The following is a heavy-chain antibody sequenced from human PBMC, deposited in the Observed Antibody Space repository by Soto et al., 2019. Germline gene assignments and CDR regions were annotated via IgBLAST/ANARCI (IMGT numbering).Heavy chain of an antibody. D-gene: IGHD3-10*01. J-gene: IGHJ5*02. CDR1: GYAFSNND. V-gene: IGHV1-8*01. CDR3: ARMATSGTLTWFDP. CDR2: MNPNSGNG. Sequence: QGQLVQSGAEVKEPGASVKVSCQASGYAFSNNDISWVRHDSGQGLEWMGWMNPNSGNGGYAQKFQGRVTMTRDTSTSTAYLELSSLASDDTAIYYCARMATSGTLTWFDPWGQGTLVTVSS.